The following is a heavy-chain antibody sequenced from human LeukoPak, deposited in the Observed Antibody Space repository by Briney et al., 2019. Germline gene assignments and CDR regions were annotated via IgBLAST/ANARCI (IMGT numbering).Heavy chain of an antibody. CDR3: VRDGGGWGFGY. J-gene: IGHJ4*02. CDR2: IYGGGAT. Sequence: GGSLRLSCAASGFTVSNNYMSWVRQAPGKGLEWVSVIYGGGATYYADSVKGRFTISRDNSNNTLYLQMNGLRAEDTAVYYCVRDGGGWGFGYWGQGTLVTVSS. D-gene: IGHD6-19*01. V-gene: IGHV3-53*01. CDR1: GFTVSNNY.